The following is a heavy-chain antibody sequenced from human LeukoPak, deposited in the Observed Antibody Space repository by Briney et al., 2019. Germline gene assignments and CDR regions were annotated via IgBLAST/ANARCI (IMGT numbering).Heavy chain of an antibody. J-gene: IGHJ5*02. Sequence: SGPTLVKPTQTLTLTCTFSGFSLSTSGVGVGWIRQPPCKALEWLALIYWDDDKRYSPSLKSRLTITKDTSKNQVVLTMTNMDPVDTATYYCAHRRDYDILTGYPYNWFDPWGQGTLVTV. CDR2: IYWDDDK. V-gene: IGHV2-5*02. CDR3: AHRRDYDILTGYPYNWFDP. D-gene: IGHD3-9*01. CDR1: GFSLSTSGVG.